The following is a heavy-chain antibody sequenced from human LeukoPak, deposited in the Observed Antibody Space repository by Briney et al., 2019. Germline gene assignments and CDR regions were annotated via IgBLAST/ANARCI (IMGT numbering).Heavy chain of an antibody. J-gene: IGHJ4*02. CDR1: RFTFSNYG. D-gene: IGHD3-10*01. V-gene: IGHV3-23*01. Sequence: SGGSLRLSCAASRFTFSNYGMNWVRQAPGKGLEWVSGISGDGGSTYYADSVKGRFTISRDNSRTTLYLQMYALRAEDTAVYYCARSLYDSGSLLRLFDYWGQGTPVTVSS. CDR3: ARSLYDSGSLLRLFDY. CDR2: ISGDGGST.